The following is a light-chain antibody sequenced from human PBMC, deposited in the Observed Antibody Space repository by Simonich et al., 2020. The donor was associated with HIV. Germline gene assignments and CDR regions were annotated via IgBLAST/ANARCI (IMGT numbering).Light chain of an antibody. J-gene: IGKJ1*01. CDR2: DAS. CDR3: QQYSSSVWT. Sequence: EIVFTQSPGTLSLSPGERATLSCRASPRISSSFLAWYQQKPGLAPRLLIYDASTRATGIPDRFSGSGSGTDYTLTISRLEPEDFAVYYCQQYSSSVWTFGQGTKVEIK. V-gene: IGKV3D-20*01. CDR1: PRISSSF.